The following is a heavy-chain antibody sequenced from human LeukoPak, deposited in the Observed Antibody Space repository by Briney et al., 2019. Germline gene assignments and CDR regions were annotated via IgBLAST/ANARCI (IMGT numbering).Heavy chain of an antibody. CDR1: GFTVSSNY. CDR3: ARSYYYDSSHTVDY. CDR2: IYSGGST. D-gene: IGHD3-22*01. Sequence: GGSLRLSCAASGFTVSSNYMSWVRQAPGKGLEWVSVIYSGGSTYYADSVKGRFTISRDNSKNTLYLQMNSLRAEDTAVYYCARSYYYDSSHTVDYWGQGTLVTVSS. J-gene: IGHJ4*02. V-gene: IGHV3-53*01.